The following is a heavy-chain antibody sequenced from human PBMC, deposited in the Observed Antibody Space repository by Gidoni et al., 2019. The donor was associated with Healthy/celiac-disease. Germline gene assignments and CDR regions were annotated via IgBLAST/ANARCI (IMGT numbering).Heavy chain of an antibody. CDR1: GFTVSSNY. V-gene: IGHV3-53*01. J-gene: IGHJ4*02. CDR3: AREQWLAGVDY. Sequence: EVQLVESGGGWIQPGGSLRLSCAASGFTVSSNYMSWVRQAPGKGLEWVSVIYSGGSTYSADSVKGRFTISRDNSKNTLYLQMNSLRAEDTAVYYCAREQWLAGVDYWGQGTLVTVSS. D-gene: IGHD6-19*01. CDR2: IYSGGST.